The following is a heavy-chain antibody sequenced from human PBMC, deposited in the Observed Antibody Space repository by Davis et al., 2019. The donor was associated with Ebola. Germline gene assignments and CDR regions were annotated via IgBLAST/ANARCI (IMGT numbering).Heavy chain of an antibody. CDR1: GFPITNYW. J-gene: IGHJ3*02. CDR2: IKSDGST. V-gene: IGHV3-74*01. D-gene: IGHD6-19*01. Sequence: GESLKISCAVSGFPITNYWTHWVRQVPGKGLVWVSRIKSDGSTIYADSVKGRFTISRDNTKNTLYLQMNSLRAEDTAVYYCVRAQWPEAFDMWGQGTMVTVSS. CDR3: VRAQWPEAFDM.